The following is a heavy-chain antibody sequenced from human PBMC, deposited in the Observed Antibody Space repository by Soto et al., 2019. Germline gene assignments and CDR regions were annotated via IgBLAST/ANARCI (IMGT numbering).Heavy chain of an antibody. CDR1: GGTFSSYA. CDR3: ARAISVLRLQDYYYYGMDV. D-gene: IGHD3-3*01. Sequence: QVQLVQSGAEVKKPGSSVKVSCKASGGTFSSYAISWVRQAPGQGLEWMGGIIPIFGTANYAQKFQGRVTITADESTSTAYMELSSLRSEDTAVYYCARAISVLRLQDYYYYGMDVWGQGTTVTVSS. V-gene: IGHV1-69*01. CDR2: IIPIFGTA. J-gene: IGHJ6*02.